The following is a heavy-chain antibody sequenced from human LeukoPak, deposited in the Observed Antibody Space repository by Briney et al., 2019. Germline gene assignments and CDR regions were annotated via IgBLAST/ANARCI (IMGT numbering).Heavy chain of an antibody. D-gene: IGHD3-16*02. J-gene: IGHJ4*02. CDR2: ISSSGDTV. CDR3: TRERRGSYHAFDY. CDR1: GFTFSDYY. Sequence: GGSLRLSCAASGFTFSDYYMSWLRQAPGKGLEWISYISSSGDTVYYADSVKGRFTISRDNAKNSVVLQMNSLRTEDTAVYYCTRERRGSYHAFDYWGQGTLVTVSS. V-gene: IGHV3-11*01.